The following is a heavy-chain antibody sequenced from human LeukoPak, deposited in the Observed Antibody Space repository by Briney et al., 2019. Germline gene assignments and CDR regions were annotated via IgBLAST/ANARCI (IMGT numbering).Heavy chain of an antibody. J-gene: IGHJ6*02. V-gene: IGHV3-23*01. CDR1: GFTFSSYA. Sequence: GGSLRLSCAASGFTFSSYAMSWVRQAPGKGLEWVSAISGSGGSTYYAASVKGRFTISRDNSKNTLYLQMNSLRAEDTAVYYCAKGIAAAGLYYYYGMDVWGQGTTVIVSS. D-gene: IGHD6-13*01. CDR3: AKGIAAAGLYYYYGMDV. CDR2: ISGSGGST.